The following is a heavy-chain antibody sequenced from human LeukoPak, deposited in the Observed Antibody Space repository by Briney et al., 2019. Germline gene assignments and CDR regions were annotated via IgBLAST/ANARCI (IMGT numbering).Heavy chain of an antibody. D-gene: IGHD3-22*01. V-gene: IGHV3-23*01. J-gene: IGHJ4*02. CDR1: GFTLSSYA. CDR3: AIMHPYYDGSGYWVQ. CDR2: ISGSGGST. Sequence: GGSLRLSCAASGFTLSSYAMSWVRQAPGKGLEWVSAISGSGGSTYYADSVKGRFTISRDNPRNTLYMQMNSLRAEDTALYYCAIMHPYYDGSGYWVQWGQGTLVTVSS.